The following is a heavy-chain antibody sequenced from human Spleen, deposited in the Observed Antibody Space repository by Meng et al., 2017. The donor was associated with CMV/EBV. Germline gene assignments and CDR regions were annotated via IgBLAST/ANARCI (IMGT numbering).Heavy chain of an antibody. D-gene: IGHD6-13*01. CDR3: AKVSWPAVGADY. J-gene: IGHJ4*02. Sequence: GESLKISCAASGFTFRSYDINWVRQAPGKGLDWVSGISVGGETYYADSVKGRFTISRDNSKNTLYLQMNSLRAEDTAVYYCAKVSWPAVGADYWGQGTLVTVSS. CDR1: GFTFRSYD. CDR2: ISVGGET. V-gene: IGHV3-23*01.